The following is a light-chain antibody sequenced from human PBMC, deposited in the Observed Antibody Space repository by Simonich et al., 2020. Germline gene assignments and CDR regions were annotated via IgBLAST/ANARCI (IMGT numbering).Light chain of an antibody. V-gene: IGLV2-11*01. J-gene: IGLJ3*02. CDR2: DVS. CDR1: SSDVGGYNY. CDR3: CSYAGSYTLV. Sequence: QSALTQPRSVSGSPGQSVTISCPGTSSDVGGYNYVSWYQQHPGKAPKLMFYDVSKRPSGVPDSFSGSKSGNTASLTISGLQAEDEADYYCCSYAGSYTLVFGGGTKLTVL.